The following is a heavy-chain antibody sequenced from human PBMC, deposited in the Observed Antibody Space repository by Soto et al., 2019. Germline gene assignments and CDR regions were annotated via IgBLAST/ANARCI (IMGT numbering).Heavy chain of an antibody. D-gene: IGHD3-22*01. CDR1: GGTFSSYA. CDR3: ARDQSSGYYRDAFDI. CDR2: IIPIFGTA. J-gene: IGHJ3*02. V-gene: IGHV1-69*13. Sequence: SVKVSCKASGGTFSSYAISWVRQAPGQGLEWMGGIIPIFGTANYAQKFQGRVTITADESTSTAYMELSSLRSEDTAVYYCARDQSSGYYRDAFDIWGQGTMVTVSS.